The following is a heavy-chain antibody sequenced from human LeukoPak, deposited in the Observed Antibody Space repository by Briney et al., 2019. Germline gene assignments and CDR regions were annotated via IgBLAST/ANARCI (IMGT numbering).Heavy chain of an antibody. D-gene: IGHD2-2*01. J-gene: IGHJ4*02. Sequence: GASVKVSCKASGYTFTSYGISWVRQAPGQGLEWMGWISAYNGNTNYAQKLQGRVTMTTDTSTSTAYMELRSLRSDDTAVYYCARDGLAFVVVPAAMGDFDYWGQGTLVTVSS. CDR1: GYTFTSYG. V-gene: IGHV1-18*01. CDR2: ISAYNGNT. CDR3: ARDGLAFVVVPAAMGDFDY.